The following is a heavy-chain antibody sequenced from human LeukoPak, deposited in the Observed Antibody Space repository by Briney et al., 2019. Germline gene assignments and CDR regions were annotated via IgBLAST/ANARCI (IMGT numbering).Heavy chain of an antibody. Sequence: PGGSLRLSCAASGFTFSSYGLHWVRQARGKGLEWVAVISYDGSNKYYADSVEGRFTISRDNSKNTLYLQMNSLRAEDTAVYYCARDWEECSSTSCLDAFDIWGQGTMVTVSS. D-gene: IGHD2-2*01. J-gene: IGHJ3*02. CDR2: ISYDGSNK. V-gene: IGHV3-30*03. CDR1: GFTFSSYG. CDR3: ARDWEECSSTSCLDAFDI.